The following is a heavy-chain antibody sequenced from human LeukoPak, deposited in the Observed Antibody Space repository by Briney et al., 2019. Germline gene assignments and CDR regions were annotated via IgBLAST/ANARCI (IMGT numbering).Heavy chain of an antibody. CDR3: ARDSAYCGGDCYSGDY. D-gene: IGHD2-21*02. J-gene: IGHJ4*02. CDR2: XNPNSGGT. V-gene: IGHV1-2*02. CDR1: GYTFTXXX. Sequence: ASVKVSCKASGYTFTXXXXXXVRQAPGQXXXXXXXXNPNSGGTNYAQKFQGRVTXTRDTSISTAYMELSRLRSDDTAVYYCARDSAYCGGDCYSGDYWGQGTLVTVSS.